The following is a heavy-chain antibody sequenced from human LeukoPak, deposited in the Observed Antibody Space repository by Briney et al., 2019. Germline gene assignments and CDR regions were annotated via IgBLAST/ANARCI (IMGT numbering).Heavy chain of an antibody. V-gene: IGHV3-23*01. J-gene: IGHJ4*02. CDR3: AKGGSLFRELVLFDY. CDR2: ISGSGDST. CDR1: GFTFSSYA. Sequence: PGGSLRLSCAASGFTFSSYAMSWVRQAPGKGLEWVSAISGSGDSTYYADSVKGRFTISRDISKNTLYLQMNSPRAEDTAVYYCAKGGSLFRELVLFDYWGQGTLVTVSS. D-gene: IGHD3-10*01.